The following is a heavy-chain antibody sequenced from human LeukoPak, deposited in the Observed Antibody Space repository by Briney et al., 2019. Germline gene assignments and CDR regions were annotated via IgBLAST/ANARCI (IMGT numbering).Heavy chain of an antibody. CDR1: GGSISDTSYY. D-gene: IGHD2-15*01. V-gene: IGHV4-39*01. CDR2: IYHTGTT. Sequence: PSETLSLTCNVSGGSISDTSYYWGWIRQPPGKGLDWIGSIYHTGTTYYSPSLKSRVTISVHTSKSHFSLELSSVTAADTAVYYCARQQCNGGSCYSRAIWFDPWGQGTLVTVSS. CDR3: ARQQCNGGSCYSRAIWFDP. J-gene: IGHJ5*02.